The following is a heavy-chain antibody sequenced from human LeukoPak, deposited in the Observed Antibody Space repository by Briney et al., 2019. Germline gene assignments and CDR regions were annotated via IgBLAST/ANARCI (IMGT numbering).Heavy chain of an antibody. CDR2: IYYSGST. Sequence: SETLSLTCTVSGGSISSSTYYWGWIRQPPGKGLEWIGTIYYSGSTNYNPSLKSRVTISVDTSKNQFSLKLRSVTAADTAVYYCARQEWFGELWGVFQHWGQGTLVTVSS. D-gene: IGHD3-10*01. CDR3: ARQEWFGELWGVFQH. CDR1: GGSISSSTYY. V-gene: IGHV4-39*01. J-gene: IGHJ1*01.